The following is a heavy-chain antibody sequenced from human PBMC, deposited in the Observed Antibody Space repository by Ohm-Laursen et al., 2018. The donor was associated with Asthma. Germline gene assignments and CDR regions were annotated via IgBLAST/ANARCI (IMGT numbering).Heavy chain of an antibody. CDR1: GFTFDDYT. CDR2: ISWDGGST. CDR3: AKDNAVGSGWNYFDY. D-gene: IGHD6-19*01. V-gene: IGHV3-43*01. Sequence: GSLRLSCAASGFTFDDYTMHWVRQAPGKGLEWVSLISWDGGSTYYADSVKGRFTISRDNSKNSLCLQMNSLRTEDTALYYCAKDNAVGSGWNYFDYWGQGTLVTVSS. J-gene: IGHJ4*02.